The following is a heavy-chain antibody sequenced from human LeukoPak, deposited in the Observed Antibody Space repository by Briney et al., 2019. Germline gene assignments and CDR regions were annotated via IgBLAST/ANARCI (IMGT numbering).Heavy chain of an antibody. V-gene: IGHV4-59*08. CDR2: IYYSGST. CDR1: GGSISSYY. J-gene: IGHJ6*02. CDR3: ARTYGMDV. Sequence: SETLSLTCTVSGGSISSYYWSWIRQPPGKGLEWIGYIYYSGSTNYNPSLKSRVTISVDTSKNQFSLKLSSVTAADTAVYYCARTYGMDVWGQGTTVTVSS.